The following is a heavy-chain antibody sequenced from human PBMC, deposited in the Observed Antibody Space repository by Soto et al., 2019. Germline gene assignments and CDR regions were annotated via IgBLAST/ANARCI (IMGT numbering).Heavy chain of an antibody. CDR3: ARGRYVDY. CDR2: ISAHNGNT. CDR1: GYAFTTYG. D-gene: IGHD1-1*01. Sequence: QVHLVQSGAEVKKPGASVKVSCKGSGYAFTTYGITWVRQAPGQGLEWMGWISAHNGNTNYAQKLQGRVTVTRDTYTSTAYMELRSLRSDDTAVYYCARGRYVDYWGQGALVSVSS. J-gene: IGHJ4*02. V-gene: IGHV1-18*01.